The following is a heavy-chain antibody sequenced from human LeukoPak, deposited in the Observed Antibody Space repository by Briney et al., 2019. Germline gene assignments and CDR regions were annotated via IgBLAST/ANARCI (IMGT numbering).Heavy chain of an antibody. D-gene: IGHD2-2*02. CDR3: ARDIVVVPAAIVGGMDV. CDR2: ISAYNGNT. CDR1: GYTFTSYG. Sequence: ASVKVSCKASGYTFTSYGISWVRQAPGQGLEWMGWISAYNGNTNYAQKLQGRVTMTTDTSTSTAYMELRSLRSDDTAVYYCARDIVVVPAAIVGGMDVWGQGTTVTVSS. J-gene: IGHJ6*02. V-gene: IGHV1-18*01.